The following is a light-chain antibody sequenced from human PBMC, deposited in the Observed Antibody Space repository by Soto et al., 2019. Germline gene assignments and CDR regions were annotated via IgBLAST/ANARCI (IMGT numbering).Light chain of an antibody. CDR1: QGISNF. Sequence: DIQMTQSPSSLSASVGDRXTITCXASQGISNFLAWYQQKPGKVPKLLISAASTLQSGVPSRFSGSGSGTDFTLTITXLXXXXXAXXXXXXXSSVITFGQGTRLEI. J-gene: IGKJ5*01. V-gene: IGKV1-27*01. CDR3: XXXSSVIT. CDR2: AAS.